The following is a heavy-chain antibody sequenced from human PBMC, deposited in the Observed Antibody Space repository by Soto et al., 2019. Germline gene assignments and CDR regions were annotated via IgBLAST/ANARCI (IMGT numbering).Heavy chain of an antibody. Sequence: QVQLVQSGAEVKKPGSSVKVSCKASGGTFSSYTISWVRQAPGQGLEWMGRIIPILGIANYAQKFRGRVTITADKSTSTAYMELSSLRSEDTAVYYCARASSGVTVDWYFDLWGRGTLVTVSS. CDR2: IIPILGIA. CDR3: ARASSGVTVDWYFDL. CDR1: GGTFSSYT. J-gene: IGHJ2*01. V-gene: IGHV1-69*02. D-gene: IGHD2-21*02.